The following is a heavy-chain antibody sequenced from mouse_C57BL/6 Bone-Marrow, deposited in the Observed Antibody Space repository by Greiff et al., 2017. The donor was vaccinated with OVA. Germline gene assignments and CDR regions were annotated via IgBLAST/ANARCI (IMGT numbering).Heavy chain of an antibody. CDR1: GFTFSDYG. Sequence: EVQLVESGGGLVQPGGSLKLSCAASGFTFSDYGMAWVRQAPRKGPEWVAFISNLAYSIYYADTVTGRFTISRENAKNTLYLEMSSLRSEDTAMYYCARHGGTGFDYWGQGTTLTVSS. V-gene: IGHV5-15*01. CDR2: ISNLAYSI. J-gene: IGHJ2*01. D-gene: IGHD3-3*01. CDR3: ARHGGTGFDY.